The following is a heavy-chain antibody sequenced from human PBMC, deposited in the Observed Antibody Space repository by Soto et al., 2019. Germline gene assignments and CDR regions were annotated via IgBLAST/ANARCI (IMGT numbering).Heavy chain of an antibody. CDR2: IRHNGDT. D-gene: IGHD4-17*01. CDR1: GGSFSDYK. CDR3: AGGPDYGDYDA. J-gene: IGHJ5*02. V-gene: IGHV4-34*01. Sequence: SETLSPTCVVSGGSFSDYKWTWIRQSPEKGLEWIGEIRHNGDTNSNPSLRSRLTMSLDTSKNQFSLHLSSVTSADTAVYFCAGGPDYGDYDAWGQGTLVTVSS.